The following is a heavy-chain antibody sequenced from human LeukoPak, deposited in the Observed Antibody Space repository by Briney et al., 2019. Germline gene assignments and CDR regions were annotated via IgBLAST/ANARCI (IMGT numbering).Heavy chain of an antibody. J-gene: IGHJ6*03. CDR2: ISSSGGTI. CDR1: GFTFNDYY. V-gene: IGHV3-11*01. Sequence: GGSLRLSCAASGFTFNDYYMSWIRQAPGKGLEWVSYISSSGGTIYYADSVKGRFTISRDNAKNSLSLQMNSLRAEDTAVYYCAKSTRSSYYYMDVWGKGTTVTVSS. CDR3: AKSTRSSYYYMDV. D-gene: IGHD2-2*01.